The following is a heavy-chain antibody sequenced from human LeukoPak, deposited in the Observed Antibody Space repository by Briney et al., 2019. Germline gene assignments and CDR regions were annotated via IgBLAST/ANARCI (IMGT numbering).Heavy chain of an antibody. J-gene: IGHJ4*02. D-gene: IGHD2-15*01. CDR3: ARDGSGSGDY. Sequence: GGSLRLSCAASGFTFSSYSMNWVRQAPGEGLEWVSSISSDSSHIYYVDSVKGRFTISRDNAENSVFLEMNSLRLEDTAVYYCARDGSGSGDYWGQGTLVTVSS. CDR1: GFTFSSYS. CDR2: ISSDSSHI. V-gene: IGHV3-21*06.